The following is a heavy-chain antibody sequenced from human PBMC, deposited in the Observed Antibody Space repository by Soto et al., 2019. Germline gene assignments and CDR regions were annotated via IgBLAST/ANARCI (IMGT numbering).Heavy chain of an antibody. J-gene: IGHJ5*02. CDR3: ARATQLSNRGVRGLFDP. Sequence: QVQLVQSGADVKKPGASVKVSCKASGYTFTSYGIIWVRQAPGQGLEWVGWISPYNGDTNYAQKLQGRVTMTTDTFTSTAYMELRSLISDDTAVYYCARATQLSNRGVRGLFDPWGQGTLVTVSS. V-gene: IGHV1-18*01. CDR1: GYTFTSYG. CDR2: ISPYNGDT. D-gene: IGHD2-2*01.